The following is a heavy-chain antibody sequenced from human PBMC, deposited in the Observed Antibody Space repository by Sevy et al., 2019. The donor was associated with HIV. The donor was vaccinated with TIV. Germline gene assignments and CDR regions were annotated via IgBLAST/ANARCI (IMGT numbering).Heavy chain of an antibody. V-gene: IGHV3-7*01. Sequence: GGSLRLSCAASGFTFSIYYMTWARQAPGKGLEWVANIKSDGSDKYYLDSVKGRFTISRDNAKNSLYLQMNSLTAEDTAVYYSARYRGYIDHWGHGTLVTVS. J-gene: IGHJ4*01. CDR3: ARYRGYIDH. D-gene: IGHD3-16*02. CDR1: GFTFSIYY. CDR2: IKSDGSDK.